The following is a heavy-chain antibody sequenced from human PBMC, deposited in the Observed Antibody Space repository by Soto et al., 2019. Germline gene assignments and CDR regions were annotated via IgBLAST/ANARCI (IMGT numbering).Heavy chain of an antibody. D-gene: IGHD1-26*01. V-gene: IGHV4-4*02. CDR2: IHHSGST. CDR3: ARGGYYFYMDV. CDR1: GGSISISNW. J-gene: IGHJ6*03. Sequence: QVQLQESGPGLVKPSETLSLTCAVSGGSISISNWWSWVRQTPGKGLEWIGQIHHSGSTNYSPSLTSRVTISVDKSKNQSSLKMNSVTAADTAAYYCARGGYYFYMDVWGKGTTVTVSS.